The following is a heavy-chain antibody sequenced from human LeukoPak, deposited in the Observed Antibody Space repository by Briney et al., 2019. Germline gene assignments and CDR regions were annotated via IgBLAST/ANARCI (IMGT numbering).Heavy chain of an antibody. D-gene: IGHD3-22*01. J-gene: IGHJ4*02. CDR2: HYPGDSDT. Sequence: GEALETPLNGSGYRFTCYRLGWERPMPGKGLGWMWIHYPGDSDTRYSPSFQGQVTISADKSISTAYLQWSSLKASDTAMYYCARHDKTYYYDSSGYYPADYWGQGTLVSVSS. CDR3: ARHDKTYYYDSSGYYPADY. V-gene: IGHV5-51*01. CDR1: GYRFTCYR.